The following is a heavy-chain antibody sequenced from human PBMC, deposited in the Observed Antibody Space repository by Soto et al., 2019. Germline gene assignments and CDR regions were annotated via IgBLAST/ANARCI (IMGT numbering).Heavy chain of an antibody. D-gene: IGHD3-9*01. CDR2: INPNSGGT. CDR3: AREGQYVRYFSP. J-gene: IGHJ5*02. V-gene: IGHV1-2*02. Sequence: QVQLVQSGAEVKKPGDSVKVSCKASGYTFTAYYIYWVRQAPGQGLEWMGWINPNSGGTNYAQKFQGRVTMTRDTSISTAYMELSRLRSDDTAVYYCAREGQYVRYFSPCGQGTLVTVSS. CDR1: GYTFTAYY.